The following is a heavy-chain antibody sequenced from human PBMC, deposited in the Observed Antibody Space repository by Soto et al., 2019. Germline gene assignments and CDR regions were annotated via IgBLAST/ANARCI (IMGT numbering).Heavy chain of an antibody. CDR1: GFSLSTTGVG. V-gene: IGHV2-5*02. Sequence: QITLKESGPTLVKPTQTLTLTCSFSGFSLSTTGVGVGWIRQPPGKALEWLALIYWDDDKRYNPSLNSRLTIPKDTCKNQVVLARTNMGPVDTATYYCVQSRCGGDCLQSYSSHSYYGLDVWGQGTTVTVSS. D-gene: IGHD2-21*02. CDR3: VQSRCGGDCLQSYSSHSYYGLDV. CDR2: IYWDDDK. J-gene: IGHJ6*02.